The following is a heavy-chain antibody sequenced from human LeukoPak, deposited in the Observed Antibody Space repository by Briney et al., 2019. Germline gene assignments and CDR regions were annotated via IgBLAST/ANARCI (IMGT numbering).Heavy chain of an antibody. CDR1: GFPFSGNA. D-gene: IGHD2-21*02. CDR2: VGGDEKA. Sequence: GGSLILSCAASGFPFSGNAMSWVRQAPGRGLEWVSGVGGDEKAHYADFVRGRFTISRDNSKKTVYLQMNSLTVEDTAVYYCAKDLSWWVTADYWGQGVLVTVSS. J-gene: IGHJ4*02. V-gene: IGHV3-23*01. CDR3: AKDLSWWVTADY.